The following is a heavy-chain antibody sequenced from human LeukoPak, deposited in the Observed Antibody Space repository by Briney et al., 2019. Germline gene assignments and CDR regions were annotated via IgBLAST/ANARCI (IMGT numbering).Heavy chain of an antibody. CDR1: GFTVSSNY. V-gene: IGHV3-66*01. CDR2: IYSGGST. J-gene: IGHJ6*02. D-gene: IGHD6-19*01. CDR3: ARDGPKYSSGWYYYYGMDV. Sequence: GGSLRLSCAASGFTVSSNYMSWVRQAPGKGLEWVSVIYSGGSTYYADSVKGRFTISRDNSKNTLYLQMNSPRAEDTAVYYCARDGPKYSSGWYYYYGMDVWGQGTTVTVSS.